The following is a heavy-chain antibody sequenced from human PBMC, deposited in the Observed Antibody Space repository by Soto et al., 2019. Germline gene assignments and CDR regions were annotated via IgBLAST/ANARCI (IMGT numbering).Heavy chain of an antibody. J-gene: IGHJ4*02. CDR3: TRPLGYSSSSGTG. D-gene: IGHD6-6*01. CDR1: GFTFSGSA. CDR2: IRSKANSYAT. Sequence: GGSLRLSCAASGFTFSGSAMHWVRQASGKGLEWVGSIRSKANSYATAYAASVKGRFTISRDDSKNTAYLQMNSLKTEDTAVYYCTRPLGYSSSSGTGWGQGTLVTVSS. V-gene: IGHV3-73*01.